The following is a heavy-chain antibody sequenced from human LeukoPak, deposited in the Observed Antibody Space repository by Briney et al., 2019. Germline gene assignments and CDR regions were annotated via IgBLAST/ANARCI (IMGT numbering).Heavy chain of an antibody. Sequence: ASVKVSCKASGYTFTSYDINWVRQATGQGLEWMGWMNPNSGNTGYAQKFQGRVTITRNTSISTAYMELSSLRSEDTAVYYCARLYYDFWSGYYFYYYMDVWGKGTTVTVSS. CDR2: MNPNSGNT. J-gene: IGHJ6*03. D-gene: IGHD3-3*01. CDR1: GYTFTSYD. CDR3: ARLYYDFWSGYYFYYYMDV. V-gene: IGHV1-8*03.